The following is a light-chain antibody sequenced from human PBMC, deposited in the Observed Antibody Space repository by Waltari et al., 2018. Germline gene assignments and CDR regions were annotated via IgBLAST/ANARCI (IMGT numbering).Light chain of an antibody. V-gene: IGLV2-23*02. J-gene: IGLJ1*01. CDR2: EVS. Sequence: QSALTQPASLSGSPGLSITVSCTGTSGVVGSFNLCSSYQHHPPKAPKLMIYEVSKRPSVVSNRCSGSKSGNTASLTISGLQPEDEADYYCCSYAGANTYVFGSGTKVTVL. CDR1: SGVVGSFNL. CDR3: CSYAGANTYV.